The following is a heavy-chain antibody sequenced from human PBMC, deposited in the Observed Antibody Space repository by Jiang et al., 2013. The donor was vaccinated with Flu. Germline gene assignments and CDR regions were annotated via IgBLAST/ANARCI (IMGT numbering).Heavy chain of an antibody. CDR1: GGSISSYY. J-gene: IGHJ6*02. D-gene: IGHD1-14*01. CDR2: IYYSGST. CDR3: ARDGWASGFYYYGMDA. Sequence: TLSLTCTVSGGSISSYYWSWIRQPPGKGLEWIGYIYYSGSTNYNPSLKSRVTISVDTSKNQFSLKLSSVTAADTAVYYCARDGWASGFYYYGMDAWGQGTTVTVSS. V-gene: IGHV4-59*01.